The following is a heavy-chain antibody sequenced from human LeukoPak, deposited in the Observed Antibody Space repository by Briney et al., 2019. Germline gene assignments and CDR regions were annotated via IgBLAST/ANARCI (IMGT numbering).Heavy chain of an antibody. D-gene: IGHD2-15*01. Sequence: AGSLRLSCAASGFTISNACMSWVRQAPGKGLEWIALIRSKYDGATTDYAAPVKGRVIISVDESQNPLSLQMYGLKTEDTGTYFCATGYHTPSHDGYWGQGTLVTVSS. V-gene: IGHV3-15*01. J-gene: IGHJ4*02. CDR2: IRSKYDGATT. CDR1: GFTISNAC. CDR3: ATGYHTPSHDGY.